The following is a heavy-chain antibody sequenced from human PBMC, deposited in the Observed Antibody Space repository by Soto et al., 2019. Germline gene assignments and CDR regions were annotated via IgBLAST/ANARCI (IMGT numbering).Heavy chain of an antibody. V-gene: IGHV1-69*12. CDR3: ARDRRYNWNSDYYYYGMDV. CDR1: GGTFSSYA. D-gene: IGHD1-7*01. Sequence: QVQLVQSGAEVKKPGSSVKVSCKASGGTFSSYAISWVRQAPGQGLEWMGGIIPIFGTANYAQKFQGRVTITADXSPTXAXLELSSLRSEDTAVYYCARDRRYNWNSDYYYYGMDVWGQGTTVTVSS. J-gene: IGHJ6*02. CDR2: IIPIFGTA.